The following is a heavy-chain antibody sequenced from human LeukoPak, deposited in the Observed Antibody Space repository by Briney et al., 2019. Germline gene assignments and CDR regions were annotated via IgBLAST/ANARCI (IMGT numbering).Heavy chain of an antibody. V-gene: IGHV3-53*01. CDR2: IYSGGTT. J-gene: IGHJ4*02. D-gene: IGHD6-19*01. CDR1: GFTVSGNY. Sequence: GGSLRLSCAVSGFTVSGNYMSWVRQAPGKGLEWVSLIYSGGTTYYADSVKGRFTISRDNSKNTLYLQMNSLRAEDTAVYYCARSLAVAGSRNYFDYWGQGTLVTVSS. CDR3: ARSLAVAGSRNYFDY.